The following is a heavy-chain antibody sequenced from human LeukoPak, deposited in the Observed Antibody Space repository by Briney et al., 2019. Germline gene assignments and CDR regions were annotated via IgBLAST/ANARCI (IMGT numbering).Heavy chain of an antibody. Sequence: GGSLRLSCAASGFTFSDYTMSWVRQAPGKGLEWVSTISGSGGYTYYADSVKGRFTISRDNSKNTLYLQMNSLRAEDTAVYYCAKVEDIVVVVAATIDYWGQGTLVTVSS. CDR3: AKVEDIVVVVAATIDY. CDR1: GFTFSDYT. D-gene: IGHD2-15*01. J-gene: IGHJ4*02. CDR2: ISGSGGYT. V-gene: IGHV3-23*01.